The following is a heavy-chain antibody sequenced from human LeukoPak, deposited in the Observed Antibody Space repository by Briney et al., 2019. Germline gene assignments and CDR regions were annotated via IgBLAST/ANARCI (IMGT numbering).Heavy chain of an antibody. CDR3: ARLAGGRSGWYRYFDY. D-gene: IGHD6-19*01. J-gene: IGHJ4*02. Sequence: GGSLRLSCAASGFTFSSYSMNWVRQAPGKGLEWVSYISSSSSTIYYADSVKGRFTISRDNAKNSLYLQMNSLRAEDTAVYYCARLAGGRSGWYRYFDYWGQGTLVTVSS. CDR1: GFTFSSYS. CDR2: ISSSSSTI. V-gene: IGHV3-48*01.